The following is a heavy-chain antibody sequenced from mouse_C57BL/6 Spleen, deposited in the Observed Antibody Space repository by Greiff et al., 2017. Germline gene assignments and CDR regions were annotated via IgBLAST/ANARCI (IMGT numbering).Heavy chain of an antibody. V-gene: IGHV5-6*01. J-gene: IGHJ2*01. Sequence: EVLLVESGGDLVKPGGSLKLSCAASGFTFSSYGMSWVRQTPDKRLEWVATISSGGSYTYYPDSVKGRITISRDNAKNTLYLQMSSLKSEDTAMYYCARKTYGSTIDDWGKGTTLTVSS. D-gene: IGHD1-1*01. CDR2: ISSGGSYT. CDR3: ARKTYGSTIDD. CDR1: GFTFSSYG.